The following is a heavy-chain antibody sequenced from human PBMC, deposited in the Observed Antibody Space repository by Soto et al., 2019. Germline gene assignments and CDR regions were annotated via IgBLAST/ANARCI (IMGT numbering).Heavy chain of an antibody. D-gene: IGHD7-27*01. J-gene: IGHJ4*02. CDR2: VFHTGNT. V-gene: IGHV4-4*02. CDR1: GDSISSSVW. Sequence: SGTLSLTCAVSGDSISSSVWWTWVRQPPGKGLEWIGEVFHTGNTNYNPSLKSRVTMSVDKSTNEFSLKVTSVTAADTAIYYCARKAWVRFDYWGQGALVTVSS. CDR3: ARKAWVRFDY.